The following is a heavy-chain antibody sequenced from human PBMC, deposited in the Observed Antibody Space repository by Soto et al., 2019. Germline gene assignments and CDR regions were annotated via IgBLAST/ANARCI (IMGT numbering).Heavy chain of an antibody. CDR2: IYSGGST. V-gene: IGHV3-66*01. CDR1: GFTVSSNY. CDR3: ARDQKSIWFGELGAYGMDV. J-gene: IGHJ6*02. D-gene: IGHD3-10*01. Sequence: GGSLRLSCAASGFTVSSNYMSWVRQAPGKGLEWVSVIYSGGSTYYADSVKGRFTISRDNSKNTLYLQMNSLRAEDTAVYYCARDQKSIWFGELGAYGMDVWGQGTTVTVSS.